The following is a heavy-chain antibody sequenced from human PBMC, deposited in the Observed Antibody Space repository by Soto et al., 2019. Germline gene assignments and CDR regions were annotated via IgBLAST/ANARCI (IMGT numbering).Heavy chain of an antibody. CDR2: ISSSSSYT. Sequence: XXSLRLSCAASGFTFSDYYMRWIPQAPGKGLEWVSYISSSSSYTNYADSVKGRFTISRDNAKNSLYLQMNSLRAEDTAVYYCASLVVPDYWFDPWGQGTLVTVSS. CDR3: ASLVVPDYWFDP. D-gene: IGHD2-2*01. J-gene: IGHJ5*02. CDR1: GFTFSDYY. V-gene: IGHV3-11*03.